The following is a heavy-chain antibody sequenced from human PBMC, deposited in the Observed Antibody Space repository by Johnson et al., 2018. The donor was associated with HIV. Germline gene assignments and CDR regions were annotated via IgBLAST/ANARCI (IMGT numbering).Heavy chain of an antibody. CDR2: ISSSGSTI. Sequence: QVQLVESGGGVVQPGRSLRLSCAASGFTFSDYYMSWIRQTPGKGLEWVSYISSSGSTIYYADSVKGRFTISRDNAKNSLYLQVNSLRAEDTAVYYCARAQYNYALGRGAFDIWGQGTMVTVSS. V-gene: IGHV3-11*04. CDR3: ARAQYNYALGRGAFDI. J-gene: IGHJ3*02. CDR1: GFTFSDYY. D-gene: IGHD5-18*01.